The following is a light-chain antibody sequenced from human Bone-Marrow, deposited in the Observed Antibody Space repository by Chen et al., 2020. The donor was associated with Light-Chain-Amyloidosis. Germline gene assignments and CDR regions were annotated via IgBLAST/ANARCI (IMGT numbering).Light chain of an antibody. CDR2: RNN. CDR3: AAWDGSLSGYV. Sequence: QSALNEPPSASGTPGRRVTIAGSGASSNIGINYVYWYQHFTGAPTTLLIHRNNQRPSGVPDRFSASTSCTSAFLAISGLRSEDEADYYCAAWDGSLSGYVFGTGTKVIVL. CDR1: SSNIGINY. V-gene: IGLV1-47*01. J-gene: IGLJ1*01.